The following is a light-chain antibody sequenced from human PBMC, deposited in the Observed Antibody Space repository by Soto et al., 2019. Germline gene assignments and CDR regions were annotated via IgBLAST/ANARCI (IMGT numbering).Light chain of an antibody. J-gene: IGKJ1*01. CDR1: QSVGNN. CDR3: QQYNSYSGT. Sequence: EIVMRQSPATVSVSPGERATLYCRASQSVGNNLAWYQQKPGQAPSLFIFGASVRATGVPDRFSGSGSGTEFTLTISSLQPDDFATYYCQQYNSYSGTFGQGTKV. V-gene: IGKV3-15*01. CDR2: GAS.